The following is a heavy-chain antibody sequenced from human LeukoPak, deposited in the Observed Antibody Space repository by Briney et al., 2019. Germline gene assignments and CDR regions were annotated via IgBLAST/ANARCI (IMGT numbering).Heavy chain of an antibody. V-gene: IGHV5-51*01. CDR3: ARGEGGYNYAF. J-gene: IGHJ4*02. Sequence: GESLKISCKASGCIFTSYWIAWVRQVPGKGLEWMGIINPADSDTRYSLSIQGQVTISADRSISTAYLQWSSLKASDTAIYYCARGEGGYNYAFWGQGTLVSVSS. CDR1: GCIFTSYW. CDR2: INPADSDT. D-gene: IGHD5-24*01.